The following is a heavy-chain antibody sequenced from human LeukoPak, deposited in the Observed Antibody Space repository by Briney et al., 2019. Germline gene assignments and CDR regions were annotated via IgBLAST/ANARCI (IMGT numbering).Heavy chain of an antibody. J-gene: IGHJ4*02. V-gene: IGHV3-7*01. CDR3: ARDFFAFGGVIALLDY. CDR2: IKQDGSEK. D-gene: IGHD3-16*02. CDR1: GFTFTTYG. Sequence: PGGSLRLSCSASGFTFTTYGMNWVRQAPGKGLEWVANIKQDGSEKYYVDSVKGRFTISRDNAKNSLYLQMNSLRDEDTAVYYCARDFFAFGGVIALLDYWGQGTLVTVSS.